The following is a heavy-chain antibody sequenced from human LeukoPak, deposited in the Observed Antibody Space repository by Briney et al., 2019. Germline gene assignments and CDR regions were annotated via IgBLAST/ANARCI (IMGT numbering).Heavy chain of an antibody. CDR1: GFTFSSYW. Sequence: GGSLRLSCAASGFTFSSYWMSWVRQAPGKGLEWVAFIRYDGSNKYYADSVKGRFTISRDNSKNTLYLQMNSLRAEDTAVYYCAKDELGYCSSTSCFPGYFQHWGQGTLVTVSS. CDR2: IRYDGSNK. V-gene: IGHV3-30*02. CDR3: AKDELGYCSSTSCFPGYFQH. D-gene: IGHD2-2*01. J-gene: IGHJ1*01.